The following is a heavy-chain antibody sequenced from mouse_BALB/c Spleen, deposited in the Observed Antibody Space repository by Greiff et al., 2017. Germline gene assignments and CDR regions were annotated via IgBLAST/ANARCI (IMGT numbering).Heavy chain of an antibody. D-gene: IGHD2-3*01. CDR3: ARWLEGAMDY. CDR1: GYTFTDYW. Sequence: VQLQQPGAELVMPGASVKMSCKASGYTFTDYWMHWVKQRPGQGLEWIGAIDTSDSYTSYNQKFKGKATLTVDESSSTAYMQLSSLTSEDSAVYYCARWLEGAMDYWGQGTSVTVSS. CDR2: IDTSDSYT. V-gene: IGHV1-69*01. J-gene: IGHJ4*01.